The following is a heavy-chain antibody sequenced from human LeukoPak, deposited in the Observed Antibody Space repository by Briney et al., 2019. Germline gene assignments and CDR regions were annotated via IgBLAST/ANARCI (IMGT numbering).Heavy chain of an antibody. D-gene: IGHD3-22*01. J-gene: IGHJ4*02. Sequence: ASVKVSCKASGYTFTGNYIHWVRQAPGQGLEWMGLINPSSGGTNYAQEFQGRVTMTRDTSISTAYMELSRLRSDDTAVYYCARGYLYYYDVSGYPFDYWGQGTLVTVSS. CDR2: INPSSGGT. CDR1: GYTFTGNY. CDR3: ARGYLYYYDVSGYPFDY. V-gene: IGHV1-2*02.